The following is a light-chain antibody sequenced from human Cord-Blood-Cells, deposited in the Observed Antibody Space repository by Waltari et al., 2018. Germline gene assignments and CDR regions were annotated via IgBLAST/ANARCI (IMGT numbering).Light chain of an antibody. CDR3: QQYNNWPPYS. CDR2: GAS. Sequence: EIVMTQSPATLSVSPGERDKLSCRASQSVSSNLAWYQQKPGQAPRLLIYGASTRATGIPARFSGSGSGTEFTLTISSLQSEDFAVYYCQQYNNWPPYSFGQGTKLEIK. CDR1: QSVSSN. V-gene: IGKV3-15*01. J-gene: IGKJ2*03.